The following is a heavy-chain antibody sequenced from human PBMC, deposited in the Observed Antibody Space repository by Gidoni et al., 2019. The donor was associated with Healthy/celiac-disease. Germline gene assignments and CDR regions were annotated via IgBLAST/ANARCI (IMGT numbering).Heavy chain of an antibody. D-gene: IGHD5-12*01. CDR1: CGSISSSSYY. CDR2: ISYSGST. J-gene: IGHJ4*02. V-gene: IGHV4-39*07. Sequence: QLQLQESGPGLVKPSETLSLTCTVSCGSISSSSYYWGWIHQPPGKGLVLIGIISYSGSTYYNTSLKSRVTISVDTSKNQFSLKLSSVTAADTAVYYCASGEMATILWGQGTLVTVSS. CDR3: ASGEMATIL.